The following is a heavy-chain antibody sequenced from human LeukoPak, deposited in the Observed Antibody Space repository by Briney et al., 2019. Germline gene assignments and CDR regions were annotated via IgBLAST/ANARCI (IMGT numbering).Heavy chain of an antibody. CDR2: ISGSGGST. CDR3: AGGEILTGHYTFDY. CDR1: GFTVSSYA. V-gene: IGHV3-23*01. D-gene: IGHD3-9*01. J-gene: IGHJ4*02. Sequence: GGSLKLSCAASGFTVSSYAMSWVRQAPGKGLEWVSSISGSGGSTYYADSVKGRFTISRDNSKNTLYLQMNSLRAEDTAVYYCAGGEILTGHYTFDYWGQGTLVTVSS.